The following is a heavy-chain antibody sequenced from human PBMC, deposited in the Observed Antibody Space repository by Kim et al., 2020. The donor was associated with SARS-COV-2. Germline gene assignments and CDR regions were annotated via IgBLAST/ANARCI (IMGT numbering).Heavy chain of an antibody. J-gene: IGHJ4*02. CDR3: ASHAYYDFWSGLWY. V-gene: IGHV3-33*01. D-gene: IGHD3-3*01. CDR1: GVTFWSAA. CDR2: IWYDGSNK. Sequence: GGSLRLSCAASGVTFWSAAMHWVCQAPGKGLEWVAVIWYDGSNKYYADSVKGRFTISRDNSKNTLYLQMNSLRAEDTAVYYCASHAYYDFWSGLWYWGQGTLVTVSS.